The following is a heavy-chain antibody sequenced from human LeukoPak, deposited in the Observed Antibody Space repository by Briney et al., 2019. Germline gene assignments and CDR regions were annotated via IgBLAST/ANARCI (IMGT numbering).Heavy chain of an antibody. Sequence: ASVKVSCKASGYTFTSYYMHWVRQAPGQGLEWMGWINPNSGGTNYAQKFQGRVTMTRDTSISTAYMELSRLRSDDMAVYYCARVAIVVVPAADAFDIWGQGTMVTVSS. CDR1: GYTFTSYY. CDR2: INPNSGGT. D-gene: IGHD2-2*01. V-gene: IGHV1-2*02. J-gene: IGHJ3*02. CDR3: ARVAIVVVPAADAFDI.